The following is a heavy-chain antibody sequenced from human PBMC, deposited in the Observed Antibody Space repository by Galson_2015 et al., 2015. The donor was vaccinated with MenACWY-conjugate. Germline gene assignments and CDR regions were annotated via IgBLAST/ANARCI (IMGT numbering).Heavy chain of an antibody. CDR2: INYIGST. CDR1: GGSISSSNYY. V-gene: IGHV4-39*07. D-gene: IGHD3-22*01. J-gene: IGHJ2*01. CDR3: ARVFDNDTSGSPRYFDL. Sequence: SETLSLTCTVSGGSISSSNYYWGWIRQPPGKGLEWLRSINYIGSTYYNPSLKSRVTISLDMSKNQFSLKLSSVTAADTAVYYCARVFDNDTSGSPRYFDLWGRGTLVTVSS.